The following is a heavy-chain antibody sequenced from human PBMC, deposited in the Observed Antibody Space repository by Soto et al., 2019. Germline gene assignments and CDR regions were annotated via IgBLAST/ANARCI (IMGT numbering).Heavy chain of an antibody. V-gene: IGHV1-46*01. CDR1: GYTFTSYY. D-gene: IGHD1-7*01. Sequence: ASVKVSCKASGYTFTSYYMHWVRQAPGQGLEWMGIINPSGGSTSYAQKFQGRVTMTRDTSTSTVYMELSSLRSEDTAVYYCAREGNYVDVDYYYYYMDVWGKGTTVTVSS. CDR2: INPSGGST. J-gene: IGHJ6*03. CDR3: AREGNYVDVDYYYYYMDV.